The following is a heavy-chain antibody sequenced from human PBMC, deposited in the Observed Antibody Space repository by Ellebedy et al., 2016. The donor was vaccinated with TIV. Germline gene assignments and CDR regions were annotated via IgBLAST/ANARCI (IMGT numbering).Heavy chain of an antibody. Sequence: GESLKISCAASGFTVSTNYMNWVRQAPGEGLEWVSVIYSGADGGDTYYADSVKGRFTISRDNSRNTLYLQMNSLRAEDTAVYYCTRDAAGNGGKLDYWGQGALVTVSS. CDR1: GFTVSTNY. V-gene: IGHV3-53*01. CDR3: TRDAAGNGGKLDY. D-gene: IGHD4-23*01. CDR2: IYSGADGGDT. J-gene: IGHJ4*02.